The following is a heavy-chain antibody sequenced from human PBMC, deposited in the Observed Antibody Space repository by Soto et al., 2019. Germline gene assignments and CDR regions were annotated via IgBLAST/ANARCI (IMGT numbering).Heavy chain of an antibody. CDR3: AREIIYGSGYSDAFDI. Sequence: ASVKVSCKASGYTFTGYYMHWVRQAPGQGLEWMGWINPNSGGTNYAQKFQGWVTMTRDTSISTAYMELSRLRSDDTAVYYCAREIIYGSGYSDAFDIWGQGTMVTVSS. CDR1: GYTFTGYY. J-gene: IGHJ3*02. D-gene: IGHD3-10*01. CDR2: INPNSGGT. V-gene: IGHV1-2*04.